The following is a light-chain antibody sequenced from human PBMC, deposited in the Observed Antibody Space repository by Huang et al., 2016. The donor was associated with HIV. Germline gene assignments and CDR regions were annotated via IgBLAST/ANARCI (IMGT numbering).Light chain of an antibody. CDR2: GAS. Sequence: EVVMTQSPATMSVSPGESATLSCRASQSISSNLAWYQQKPGQAPRLLIYGASTRATGIAARVSGNGSETEFTLTTSSLQSEDCALYNCHHYNNWPPGTFGQGTKVEVK. J-gene: IGKJ1*01. CDR3: HHYNNWPPGT. CDR1: QSISSN. V-gene: IGKV3-15*01.